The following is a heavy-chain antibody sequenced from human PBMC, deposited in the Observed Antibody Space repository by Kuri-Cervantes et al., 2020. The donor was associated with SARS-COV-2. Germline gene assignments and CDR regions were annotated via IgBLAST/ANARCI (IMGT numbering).Heavy chain of an antibody. CDR2: IWYDGANN. Sequence: GGSLRLSCAASGFIFSSYDMYWVRQGPGKGLEWVAAIWYDGANNSYLDASEGRFSISRHNSKNTLLPQMNNLRADDEGTYFCARRKVVGNNTPFDLWGQGTPVTVSS. V-gene: IGHV3-33*02. D-gene: IGHD2-15*01. CDR1: GFIFSSYD. CDR3: ARRKVVGNNTPFDL. J-gene: IGHJ5*01.